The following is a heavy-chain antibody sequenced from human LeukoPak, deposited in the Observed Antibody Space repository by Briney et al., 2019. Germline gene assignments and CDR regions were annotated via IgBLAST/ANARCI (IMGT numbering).Heavy chain of an antibody. CDR3: AREARLYCSGGSCYRIFDY. Sequence: GGSLRLSCVVSGFTFSESWMSWVRQAPGKGLGWVASLNLDGSDKYYVDSVKGRFTISRDNAKNSLYLQMNSLRAEDTAVYYCAREARLYCSGGSCYRIFDYWGQGTLVTVSS. V-gene: IGHV3-7*03. D-gene: IGHD2-15*01. J-gene: IGHJ4*02. CDR2: LNLDGSDK. CDR1: GFTFSESW.